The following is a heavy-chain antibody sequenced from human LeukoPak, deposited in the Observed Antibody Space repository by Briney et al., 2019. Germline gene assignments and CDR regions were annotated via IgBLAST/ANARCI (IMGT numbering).Heavy chain of an antibody. CDR3: ARHPFGELHIEYFQE. D-gene: IGHD3-10*01. Sequence: LETLSLTCTVSGDSIDSYYWSWIRQPPGEGLQWIGYVFYSGPTNYDASLKSRVTISVDTSKNQFSLKLSSVTAADTAVYYCARHPFGELHIEYFQEWGQGTLVTVSS. CDR1: GDSIDSYY. V-gene: IGHV4-59*08. CDR2: VFYSGPT. J-gene: IGHJ1*01.